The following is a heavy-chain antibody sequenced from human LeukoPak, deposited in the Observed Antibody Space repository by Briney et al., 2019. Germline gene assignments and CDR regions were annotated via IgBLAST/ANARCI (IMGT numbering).Heavy chain of an antibody. J-gene: IGHJ4*02. Sequence: ASVKVSCKASGYIFTGYYLHWVRQAPGQGLEWMGWINPDSGGTNYAQKFQGRVTLTRDTSISTVHMELSGLRSDDTAVYYCARAKPAVRRNSGPDYWGQGTLVTVSS. CDR3: ARAKPAVRRNSGPDY. CDR1: GYIFTGYY. V-gene: IGHV1-2*02. CDR2: INPDSGGT. D-gene: IGHD2/OR15-2a*01.